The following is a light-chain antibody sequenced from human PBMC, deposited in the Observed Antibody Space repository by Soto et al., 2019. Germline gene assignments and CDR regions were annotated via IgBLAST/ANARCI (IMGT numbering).Light chain of an antibody. CDR2: HAS. V-gene: IGKV3-11*01. CDR3: QQRSDWPPIT. J-gene: IGKJ5*01. Sequence: SHRVGDYLARYKQKPGQAPRPLIYHASNRAARVPYRFRGSGSGTDVTLTNSSVEPEDFGVYNCQQRSDWPPITSGQRARL. CDR1: HRVGDY.